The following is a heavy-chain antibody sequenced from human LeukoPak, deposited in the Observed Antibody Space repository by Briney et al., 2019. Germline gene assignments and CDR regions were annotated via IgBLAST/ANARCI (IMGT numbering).Heavy chain of an antibody. CDR2: MTKSGFMT. Sequence: PGGSLRLSCAASGFSFDDYGMSWVRQAPGKGLEWVSSMTKSGFMTGYADSVKGRFTISRDNAKNFLYLQMNNLRVEDTAFYYCARKGYCSSTTCYGIDYWGQGTLVTVSS. CDR1: GFSFDDYG. J-gene: IGHJ4*02. D-gene: IGHD2-2*01. V-gene: IGHV3-20*04. CDR3: ARKGYCSSTTCYGIDY.